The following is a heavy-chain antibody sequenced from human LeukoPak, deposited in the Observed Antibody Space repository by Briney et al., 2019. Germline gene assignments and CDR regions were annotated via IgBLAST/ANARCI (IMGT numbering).Heavy chain of an antibody. Sequence: GGSLRLSCAASGFTFSSYNMNWVRQAPGKGLEWVAYISMSSISIYYADSVKGRFTISRDNSKNTLYLQMNDLRVEDTAVYYCARQQDSTNPGYWGQGTLVTVSS. D-gene: IGHD1/OR15-1a*01. CDR2: ISMSSISI. J-gene: IGHJ4*02. V-gene: IGHV3-48*01. CDR3: ARQQDSTNPGY. CDR1: GFTFSSYN.